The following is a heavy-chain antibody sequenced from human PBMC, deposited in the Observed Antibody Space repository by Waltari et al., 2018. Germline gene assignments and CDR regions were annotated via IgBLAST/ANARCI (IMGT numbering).Heavy chain of an antibody. J-gene: IGHJ4*02. CDR2: ISGSGVST. V-gene: IGHV3-23*01. Sequence: EVQLLESGGGLVQPGGSLRLSCAASGFTFSSYAMSWVRQAPGKGLEWVSAISGSGVSTNYADSVKVRFTISGDNSKNTLYLQSNSLRAEDTAVYYCAKAVATIPIDYWGQGTLVTVSS. CDR3: AKAVATIPIDY. D-gene: IGHD5-12*01. CDR1: GFTFSSYA.